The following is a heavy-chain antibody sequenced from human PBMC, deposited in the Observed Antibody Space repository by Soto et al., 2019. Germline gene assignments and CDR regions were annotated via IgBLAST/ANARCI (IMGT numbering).Heavy chain of an antibody. Sequence: ASVKVSCKASGCTFASYGISCVRQAPGQGLEWMGWISAYNGNTNYAQKLQGRVTMTTDTSTSTAYMELRSLRSDDTAVYYCARDPITILGVVMPRAYWVQGTLVTVSS. D-gene: IGHD3-3*01. CDR2: ISAYNGNT. J-gene: IGHJ4*02. CDR1: GCTFASYG. CDR3: ARDPITILGVVMPRAY. V-gene: IGHV1-18*01.